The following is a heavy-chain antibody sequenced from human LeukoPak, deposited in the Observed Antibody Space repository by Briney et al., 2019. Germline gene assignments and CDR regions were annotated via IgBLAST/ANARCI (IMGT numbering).Heavy chain of an antibody. Sequence: QSSETLSLTCTVSGGSISSSPYYWGWIRQPPGKGLEWIGSIYYSGTTHYNPSLESRFTISVDTSKNQFSLKLASVTAADTAIYYCAKGAGGFSYYNWFDPWGQGTLVTVSS. J-gene: IGHJ5*02. D-gene: IGHD5-18*01. V-gene: IGHV4-39*07. CDR1: GGSISSSPYY. CDR2: IYYSGTT. CDR3: AKGAGGFSYYNWFDP.